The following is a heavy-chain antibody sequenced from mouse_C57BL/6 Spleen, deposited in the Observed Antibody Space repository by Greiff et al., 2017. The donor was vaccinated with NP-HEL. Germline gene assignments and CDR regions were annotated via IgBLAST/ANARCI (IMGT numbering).Heavy chain of an antibody. CDR2: INPGSGGT. V-gene: IGHV1-54*01. CDR3: ARERDGSSSAWFAY. Sequence: VQLQQSGAELVRPGTSVKVSCKASGYAFTNYLIEWVKQRPGQGLEWIGVINPGSGGTNYNEKFKGKATLTADKSSSTAYMQLSSLTSEDSAVYFCARERDGSSSAWFAYWGQGTLVTVSA. D-gene: IGHD1-1*01. J-gene: IGHJ3*01. CDR1: GYAFTNYL.